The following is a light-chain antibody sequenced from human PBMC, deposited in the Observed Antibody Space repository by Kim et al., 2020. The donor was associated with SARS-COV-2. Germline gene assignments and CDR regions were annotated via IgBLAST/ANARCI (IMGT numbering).Light chain of an antibody. V-gene: IGLV1-40*01. Sequence: QSVLTQPPSVSGAPGQTVTISCAGSSSNIGAGYDVHWYQHLPGRVPKLLIFDNGKRTSGVPDRFIGSKSGTSASLAITGLQAEDEADYYCQSYDGTLSGRVFGGGTKLTVL. CDR3: QSYDGTLSGRV. CDR1: SSNIGAGYD. J-gene: IGLJ3*02. CDR2: DNG.